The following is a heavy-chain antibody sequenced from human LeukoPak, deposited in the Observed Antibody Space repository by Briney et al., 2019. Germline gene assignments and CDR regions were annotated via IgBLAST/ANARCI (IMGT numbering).Heavy chain of an antibody. J-gene: IGHJ4*02. CDR2: ISSSGSTI. D-gene: IGHD3-22*01. V-gene: IGHV3-11*04. CDR3: ATFPYYFDSSGSYYFDF. Sequence: GGSLRLSCAASGFTVSSNYMSWIRQAPGKGLEWVSYISSSGSTIYYADSVKGRFTISRDNAKNSLYLQMNSLRAEDTAVFYCATFPYYFDSSGSYYFDFWGQGTLVTVSS. CDR1: GFTVSSNY.